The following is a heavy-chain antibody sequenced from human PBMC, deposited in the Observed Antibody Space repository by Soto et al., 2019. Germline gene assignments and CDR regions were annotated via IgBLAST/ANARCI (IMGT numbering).Heavy chain of an antibody. V-gene: IGHV1-24*01. CDR3: ATVSGSYYYYYGMDV. D-gene: IGHD1-26*01. Sequence: ASVKVSCKVSGYTLTELSMHWVQQAPGKGLEWMGGFDPEDGETIYAQKFQGRVTMTEDTSTDTAYMELSSLRSEDTAVYYCATVSGSYYYYYGMDVWGQGTTVTVSS. CDR2: FDPEDGET. CDR1: GYTLTELS. J-gene: IGHJ6*02.